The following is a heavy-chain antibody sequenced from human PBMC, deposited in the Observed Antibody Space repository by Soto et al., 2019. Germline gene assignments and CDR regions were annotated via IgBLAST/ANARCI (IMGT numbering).Heavy chain of an antibody. Sequence: QVQLVESGGGVVQPGTSLRLSCAASGFTFSRHGMHWVRQTPGKGLEWLAVILNDASGHWYADSVKGRFTISRDNFETTLYLQMNGLRLEDTAMYYCARDDDYPDNGFDYWGQGTLVTVSS. CDR1: GFTFSRHG. J-gene: IGHJ4*02. CDR2: ILNDASGH. CDR3: ARDDDYPDNGFDY. D-gene: IGHD4-17*01. V-gene: IGHV3-33*01.